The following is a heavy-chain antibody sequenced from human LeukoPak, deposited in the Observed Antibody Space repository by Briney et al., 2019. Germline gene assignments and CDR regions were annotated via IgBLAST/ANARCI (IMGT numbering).Heavy chain of an antibody. CDR1: GGSISSGDYY. J-gene: IGHJ4*02. V-gene: IGHV4-30-4*01. CDR3: ARVLYYDFWSGPGGLVDY. Sequence: PSETLSLTCTVSGGSISSGDYYWSWIRQPPGKGLEWIGYIYYSGSTYYNPSLKSRATISVDTSKNQFSLKLSSVTAADTAVYYCARVLYYDFWSGPGGLVDYWGQGTLVTVSS. CDR2: IYYSGST. D-gene: IGHD3-3*01.